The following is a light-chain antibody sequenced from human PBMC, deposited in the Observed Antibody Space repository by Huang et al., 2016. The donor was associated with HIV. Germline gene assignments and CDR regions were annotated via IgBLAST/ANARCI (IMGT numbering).Light chain of an antibody. CDR3: QQYDNLPSLT. Sequence: DIQMTQSPSSLSASLGDRVTIPCQASQDISNYLNWYQQKPGKAPKLLLYDASNLETGVPSRFSGSGSGTDFTFTISSLQPEDIATYYCQQYDNLPSLTFGGGTKVEIK. CDR2: DAS. CDR1: QDISNY. J-gene: IGKJ4*01. V-gene: IGKV1-33*01.